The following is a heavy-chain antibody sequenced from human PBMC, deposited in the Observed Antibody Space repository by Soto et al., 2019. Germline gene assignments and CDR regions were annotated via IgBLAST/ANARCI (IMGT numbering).Heavy chain of an antibody. Sequence: ASVKVSCKASVYTFTSYYIHWVRQAPGQGLEWMGWINPITGGTNYAPKFQGRVTMTRDTSITTAYMELSRLRSDDTAVYYCARNYYDSSDRDYLDYWGQGTPVTVSS. J-gene: IGHJ4*02. CDR1: VYTFTSYY. CDR2: INPITGGT. V-gene: IGHV1-2*02. CDR3: ARNYYDSSDRDYLDY. D-gene: IGHD3-22*01.